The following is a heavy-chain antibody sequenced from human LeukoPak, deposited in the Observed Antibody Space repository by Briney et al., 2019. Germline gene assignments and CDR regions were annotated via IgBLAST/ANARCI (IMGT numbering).Heavy chain of an antibody. J-gene: IGHJ6*02. CDR2: INHSGST. Sequence: PSETLSLTCAVYGGSFSGYYWSWIRQPPGKGLEWIGEINHSGSTNYNPSLKSRVTISVDTSKNQFSLKLSSVTAADTAVYYCASIFSSPYYYYGMDVWGQGTTDTVSS. V-gene: IGHV4-34*01. CDR3: ASIFSSPYYYYGMDV. CDR1: GGSFSGYY. D-gene: IGHD6-13*01.